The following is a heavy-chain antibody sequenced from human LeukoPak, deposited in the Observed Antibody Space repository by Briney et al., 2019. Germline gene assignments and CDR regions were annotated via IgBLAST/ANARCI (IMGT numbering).Heavy chain of an antibody. V-gene: IGHV3-23*01. CDR1: GFTFSSYA. CDR2: ISGSGRST. Sequence: GGSLRLSCAASGFTFSSYAMSWVRQARGKGLEWVSAISGSGRSTFYADSVKGRFTISRDNSKSTLYLQMNSLRAEDTAVYYCAKDVGYCSGGTCYSGRNWFDPWGQGTLVTVSS. J-gene: IGHJ5*02. CDR3: AKDVGYCSGGTCYSGRNWFDP. D-gene: IGHD2-15*01.